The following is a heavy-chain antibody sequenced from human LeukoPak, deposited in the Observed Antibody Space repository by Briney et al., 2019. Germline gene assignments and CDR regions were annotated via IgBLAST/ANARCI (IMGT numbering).Heavy chain of an antibody. Sequence: AETLSLTCTVSGRSFSSSSYYWGWLRQPPGTGLEWFGSIYYSRTTSYNPSLKRRVTISVDASKNQFSLNVNSVTAADTALYYCVAPPRDFWGGYYTGIHYFYYMDVWGKGTTVTVSS. J-gene: IGHJ6*03. CDR1: GRSFSSSSYY. CDR3: VAPPRDFWGGYYTGIHYFYYMDV. D-gene: IGHD3-3*01. V-gene: IGHV4-39*07. CDR2: IYYSRTT.